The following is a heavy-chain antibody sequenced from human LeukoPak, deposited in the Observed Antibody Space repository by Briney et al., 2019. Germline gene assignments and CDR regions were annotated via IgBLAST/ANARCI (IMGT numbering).Heavy chain of an antibody. D-gene: IGHD4-23*01. J-gene: IGHJ1*01. CDR3: ATGNYGGNSGVLGYFQH. CDR2: FDPEDGET. CDR1: GYTLTELS. V-gene: IGHV1-24*01. Sequence: ASVKVSCKVSGYTLTELSMHWVRQAPGKGLEWMGGFDPEDGETIYAQKFQGRVTMTEDTSTDTAYMELSSLRSGDTAVYYCATGNYGGNSGVLGYFQHWGQGTLVTVSS.